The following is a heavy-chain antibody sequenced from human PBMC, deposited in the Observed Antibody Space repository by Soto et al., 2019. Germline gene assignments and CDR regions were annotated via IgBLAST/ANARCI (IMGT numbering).Heavy chain of an antibody. CDR1: GFPFSSYW. CDR2: ISGDGVTT. V-gene: IGHV3-74*01. Sequence: EVQLVESGGDLVQRGGSVRLSCAASGFPFSSYWRHWVRHTPGKGLDWVARISGDGVTTYYADSVTGRFTVSRDNAKNTLSLQISGLRAEDTAVYYCAREYYGLLTGYYTDYWGQGTLVSVSS. CDR3: AREYYGLLTGYYTDY. D-gene: IGHD3-9*01. J-gene: IGHJ4*02.